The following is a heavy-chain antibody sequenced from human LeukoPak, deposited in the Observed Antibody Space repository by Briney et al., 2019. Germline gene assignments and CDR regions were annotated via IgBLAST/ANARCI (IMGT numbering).Heavy chain of an antibody. J-gene: IGHJ4*02. CDR1: GGSISSSSYY. Sequence: SETLSLTCTVSGGSISSSSYYWGWIRQPPGKGLEWIGSIYYSGSTYYNPSLKSRVTISVDTSKNQFSLKLSSVTAADTAVYYCARVATIGAAYFDYWGQGTLVTVSS. CDR3: ARVATIGAAYFDY. CDR2: IYYSGST. V-gene: IGHV4-39*01. D-gene: IGHD5-12*01.